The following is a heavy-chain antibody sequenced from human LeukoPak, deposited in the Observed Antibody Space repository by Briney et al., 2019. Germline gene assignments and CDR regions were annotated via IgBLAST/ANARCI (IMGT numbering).Heavy chain of an antibody. V-gene: IGHV3-53*01. CDR3: ARDRIIQLPPTYYYYGMDV. CDR1: GFTFSSYW. J-gene: IGHJ6*02. Sequence: GGSLRLSCAASGFTFSSYWMSWVRQAPGKGLEWVSVIYSGGSTYYADSVKGRFTISRDNSKNTLYLQMNSLRAEDTAVYYCARDRIIQLPPTYYYYGMDVWGQGTTVTVSS. D-gene: IGHD3-16*01. CDR2: IYSGGST.